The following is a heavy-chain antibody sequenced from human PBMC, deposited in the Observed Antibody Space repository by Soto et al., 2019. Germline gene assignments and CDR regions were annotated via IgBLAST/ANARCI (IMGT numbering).Heavy chain of an antibody. D-gene: IGHD6-19*01. CDR1: GYIFTSYW. CDR2: IYPGDSDT. V-gene: IGHV5-51*01. J-gene: IGHJ5*02. Sequence: GESLKISCKGSGYIFTSYWIAWVRQMPGKGLEWMGLIYPGDSDTRYSPSFQGQVTISADKSISTAYLQWSSLKASDTAMYYCAKAADKGSDWYRSFDPWGQGTLVTVSS. CDR3: AKAADKGSDWYRSFDP.